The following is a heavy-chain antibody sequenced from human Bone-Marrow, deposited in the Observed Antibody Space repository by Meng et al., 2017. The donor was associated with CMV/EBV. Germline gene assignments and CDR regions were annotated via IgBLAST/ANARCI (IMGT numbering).Heavy chain of an antibody. CDR2: INWNGGST. D-gene: IGHD2-2*02. V-gene: IGHV3-20*04. CDR3: ARVGEYQLLYSIDY. J-gene: IGHJ4*02. Sequence: GESLKISCAASGFTFDDYGMSWVRQAPGKGLEWVSGINWNGGSTGYADSVKGRFTISRDNAKNSLYLQMNSLRAEDTAWYYCARVGEYQLLYSIDYWGQGTLVTVSS. CDR1: GFTFDDYG.